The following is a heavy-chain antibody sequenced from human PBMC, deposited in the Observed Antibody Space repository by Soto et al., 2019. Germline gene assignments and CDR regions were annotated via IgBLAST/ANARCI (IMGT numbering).Heavy chain of an antibody. CDR1: GYTFTSYD. Sequence: QVPLVQSGAEVKKPGASVKVSCKASGYTFTSYDINWVRQATGQGLEWMGWMNPNSGNTGYAQKFQGRVTMTRNTSISTAYMELSSLRSEDTAVYYCATSYCSSTSCKDAFDIWGQGTMVTVSS. J-gene: IGHJ3*02. V-gene: IGHV1-8*01. CDR3: ATSYCSSTSCKDAFDI. CDR2: MNPNSGNT. D-gene: IGHD2-2*01.